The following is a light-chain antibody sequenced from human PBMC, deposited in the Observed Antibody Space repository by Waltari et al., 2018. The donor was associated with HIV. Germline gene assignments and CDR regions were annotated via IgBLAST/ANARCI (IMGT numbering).Light chain of an antibody. CDR1: SSDVGGSNS. CDR3: ASYVTGGTVI. J-gene: IGLJ2*01. Sequence: QSALTPPAAVSGSPGQSIAIPCTGTSSDVGGSNSLSWYQQHPGKAPQLIIYEVTSRPSGVSHRFSGSKSGNTASLTISGLQAEDETDYYCASYVTGGTVIFGGGTKLTVV. CDR2: EVT. V-gene: IGLV2-14*01.